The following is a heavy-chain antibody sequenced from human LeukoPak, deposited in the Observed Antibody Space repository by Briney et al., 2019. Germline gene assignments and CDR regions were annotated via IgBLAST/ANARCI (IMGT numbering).Heavy chain of an antibody. CDR3: ARHDPHRGAIDY. D-gene: IGHD4/OR15-4a*01. Sequence: SETLSLTCTVSGGSISSYYWRWLRQPPGKGLEWFGYIYYSGSTNYNPSLKSRVTISVDTSKNQFSLKLSSVTAADTAVYYCARHDPHRGAIDYWGQGTLVTVSS. CDR2: IYYSGST. CDR1: GGSISSYY. J-gene: IGHJ4*02. V-gene: IGHV4-59*08.